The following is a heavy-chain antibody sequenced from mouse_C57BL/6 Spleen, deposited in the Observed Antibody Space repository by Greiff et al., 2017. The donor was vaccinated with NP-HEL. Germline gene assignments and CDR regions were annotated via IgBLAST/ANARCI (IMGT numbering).Heavy chain of an antibody. CDR1: GYTFTSYW. CDR2: IYPGSGST. J-gene: IGHJ4*01. Sequence: VQLQQSGAELVKPGASVKMSCKASGYTFTSYWITWVKQRPGQGLEWIGDIYPGSGSTNYNEKFKSKATLTVDTSSSTAYMQLSSLTSEDSAVYYCAIITTVLAPYAMDYWGQGTSVTVSS. CDR3: AIITTVLAPYAMDY. D-gene: IGHD1-1*01. V-gene: IGHV1-55*01.